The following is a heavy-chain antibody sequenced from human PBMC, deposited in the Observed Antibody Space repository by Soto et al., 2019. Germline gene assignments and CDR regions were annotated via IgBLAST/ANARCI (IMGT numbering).Heavy chain of an antibody. CDR2: IYTGGST. Sequence: GGSLRLSCAPSGFTISTNYMTWVRQAPGKGLEWVSIIYTGGSTSYADSVRGRFTISRDNSKNTLYLQMNSLRAEDTAVYYCARGGSSGWYYFDYWGQGALVTVSS. J-gene: IGHJ4*02. D-gene: IGHD6-19*01. CDR3: ARGGSSGWYYFDY. V-gene: IGHV3-66*01. CDR1: GFTISTNY.